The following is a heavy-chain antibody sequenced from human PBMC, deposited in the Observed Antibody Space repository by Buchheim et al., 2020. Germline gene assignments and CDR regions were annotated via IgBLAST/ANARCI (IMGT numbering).Heavy chain of an antibody. D-gene: IGHD1-26*01. Sequence: QVQLVQSGAEVKKPGASVKVSCKASAYTFTRYYLHWVRQAPGKGLQWMGLINPSGGTTSSAQRFQGRVTMTRDTSTNTVYMELSSLRSEDTAVHYCARGVVGATPTYFFDYWGQGTL. J-gene: IGHJ4*02. CDR3: ARGVVGATPTYFFDY. V-gene: IGHV1-46*01. CDR2: INPSGGTT. CDR1: AYTFTRYY.